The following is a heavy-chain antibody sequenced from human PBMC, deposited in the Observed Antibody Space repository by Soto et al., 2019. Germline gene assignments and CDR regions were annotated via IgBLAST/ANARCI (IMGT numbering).Heavy chain of an antibody. Sequence: GGSLRLSCAASGFTFSDYYMTWIRQAPGSGLEWVSYISSSSGTISYANSVRGRFTISRDNAQNSLYLQMTSLRAEDTAVYYCARGTYRSKTDFDYWGQGTLVTVSS. D-gene: IGHD6-13*01. CDR1: GFTFSDYY. V-gene: IGHV3-11*01. CDR2: ISSSSGTI. CDR3: ARGTYRSKTDFDY. J-gene: IGHJ4*02.